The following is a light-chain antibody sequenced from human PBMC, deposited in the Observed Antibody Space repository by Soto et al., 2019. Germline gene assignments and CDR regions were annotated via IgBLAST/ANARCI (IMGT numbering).Light chain of an antibody. J-gene: IGKJ4*01. CDR2: AAS. CDR3: QKYTNVPT. Sequence: DIQMTQSASSLSASVGDRVTITCRASQGISNYLAWYQQIRRKVPKLMISAASTLQSGVPSRFSGSGSGTDFTLTISSLQPEDVATYYCQKYTNVPTFGGGTKVEIK. V-gene: IGKV1-27*01. CDR1: QGISNY.